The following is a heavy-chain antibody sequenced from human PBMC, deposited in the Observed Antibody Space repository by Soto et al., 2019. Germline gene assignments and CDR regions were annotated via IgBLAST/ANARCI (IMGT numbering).Heavy chain of an antibody. V-gene: IGHV1-3*01. Sequence: ASVKVSCKASGYTFTSYAMHWVRQAPGQRLEWMGWINAGNGNTKYSQKFQGRVTITRDTSASTAYMELSSLRSEDTAVYYCAGGGPGLEWFPRNDYWGQGTLVTVSS. D-gene: IGHD3-3*01. CDR2: INAGNGNT. CDR1: GYTFTSYA. J-gene: IGHJ4*02. CDR3: AGGGPGLEWFPRNDY.